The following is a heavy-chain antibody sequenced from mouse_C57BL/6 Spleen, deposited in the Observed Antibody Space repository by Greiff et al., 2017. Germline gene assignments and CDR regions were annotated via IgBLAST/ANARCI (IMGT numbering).Heavy chain of an antibody. CDR1: GYTFTDYY. Sequence: VQLKQSGPVLVKPGASVKMSCKASGYTFTDYYMNWVKQSHGKSLEWIGVINPYNGCTSYNQKFKGKATLTVDKSSSTAYMELNSLTSEDSAVYYCARDYYGSPSWFAYWGQGTLVTVSA. D-gene: IGHD1-1*01. CDR3: ARDYYGSPSWFAY. CDR2: INPYNGCT. J-gene: IGHJ3*01. V-gene: IGHV1-19*01.